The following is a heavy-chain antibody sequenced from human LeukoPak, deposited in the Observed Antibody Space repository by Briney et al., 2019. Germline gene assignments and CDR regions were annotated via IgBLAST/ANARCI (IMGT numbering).Heavy chain of an antibody. Sequence: ASVKVSCKASGYTITSYAMNWVRQAPGQGLEWMGWINTNTGNPTYAQGFTGRFVFSLDTSVSTAYLQISSLKAEDTAVYYCARRPYCTNGVCYGELGFDPWGQGTLVTVSS. V-gene: IGHV7-4-1*02. D-gene: IGHD2-8*01. CDR3: ARRPYCTNGVCYGELGFDP. CDR2: INTNTGNP. J-gene: IGHJ5*02. CDR1: GYTITSYA.